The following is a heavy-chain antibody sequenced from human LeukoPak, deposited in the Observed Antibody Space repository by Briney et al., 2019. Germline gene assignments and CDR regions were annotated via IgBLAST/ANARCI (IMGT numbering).Heavy chain of an antibody. CDR1: GYTFTSYA. V-gene: IGHV1-2*02. D-gene: IGHD4-17*01. J-gene: IGHJ4*02. CDR2: INPNSGGT. Sequence: ASVKVSCKASGYTFTSYAISWVRQAPGQGLEWMGRINPNSGGTSYAQKFQGRVTMTRDTSISTAYMELSRLRSDDTALYYCARALPPTVTTSRLDYWGQGTLVTVSS. CDR3: ARALPPTVTTSRLDY.